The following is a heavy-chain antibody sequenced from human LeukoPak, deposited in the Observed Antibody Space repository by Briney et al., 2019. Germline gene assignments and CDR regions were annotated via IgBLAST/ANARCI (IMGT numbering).Heavy chain of an antibody. CDR3: ARMEEYQLLYYYYGMDV. CDR1: GYTFTSYD. CDR2: MNPNSGNT. Sequence: ASVKVSCKASGYTFTSYDINWVRQATGQGLEWMGWMNPNSGNTGYAQKFQGRVTMTRNTSISTAYMELSSLRSEDTAVYYCARMEEYQLLYYYYGMDVWGQGTTVTVSS. J-gene: IGHJ6*02. D-gene: IGHD2-2*01. V-gene: IGHV1-8*01.